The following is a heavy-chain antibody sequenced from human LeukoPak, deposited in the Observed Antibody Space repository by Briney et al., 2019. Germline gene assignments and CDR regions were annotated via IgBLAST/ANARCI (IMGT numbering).Heavy chain of an antibody. CDR3: ARDNYDILTGYYRGWFDP. J-gene: IGHJ5*02. CDR1: GGSISSGGYY. V-gene: IGHV4-31*03. D-gene: IGHD3-9*01. CDR2: IYYSGST. Sequence: PSETLSFTCTVSGGSISSGGYYWSWIRQHPGKGLEWIGYIYYSGSTYYNPSLKSRVTISVDTSKNQFSLKLSSVTAADTAVYYCARDNYDILTGYYRGWFDPWGQGTLVTVSS.